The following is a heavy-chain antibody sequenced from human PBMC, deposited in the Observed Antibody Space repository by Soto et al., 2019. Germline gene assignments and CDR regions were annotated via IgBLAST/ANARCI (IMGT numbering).Heavy chain of an antibody. D-gene: IGHD3-3*01. V-gene: IGHV4-61*01. Sequence: QVQLQESGPGLVKPSETLSLTCTVSGGSVSSGSYYWSWIRQPPGKGLEWIGYIYYSGSTNYNPSLKRRVTISVDTSKNQFSLKLSSVTAADTAVYYCARGRNYDFWSGYQTYGMDVWGQGTTVTVSS. CDR2: IYYSGST. CDR3: ARGRNYDFWSGYQTYGMDV. J-gene: IGHJ6*02. CDR1: GGSVSSGSYY.